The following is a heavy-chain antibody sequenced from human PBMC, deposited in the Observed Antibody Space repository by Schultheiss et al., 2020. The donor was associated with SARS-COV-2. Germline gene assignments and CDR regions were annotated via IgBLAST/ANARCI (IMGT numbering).Heavy chain of an antibody. CDR2: IRSKANSYAT. CDR3: ARRSSGSYVDFDY. CDR1: GFTFSNAW. J-gene: IGHJ4*02. D-gene: IGHD1-26*01. V-gene: IGHV3-73*01. Sequence: GGSLRLSCAASGFTFSNAWMSWVRQAPGKGLEWVGRIRSKANSYATAYAASVKGRFTISRDDSKNTAYLQMNSLKTEDTAVYYCARRSSGSYVDFDYWGQGTLVTVSS.